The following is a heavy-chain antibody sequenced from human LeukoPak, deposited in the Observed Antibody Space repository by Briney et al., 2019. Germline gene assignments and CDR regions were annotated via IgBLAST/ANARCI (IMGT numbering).Heavy chain of an antibody. J-gene: IGHJ6*04. CDR1: GFTFSNYA. Sequence: GGSLRLSCAASGFTFSNYAMSWVRQAPGKGLEWVSYISSSGSTIYYADSVKGRFTISRDNAKNSLYLQMNSLRAEDTAVYYCAELGITMIGGVWGKGTTVTISS. CDR3: AELGITMIGGV. V-gene: IGHV3-48*03. CDR2: ISSSGSTI. D-gene: IGHD3-10*02.